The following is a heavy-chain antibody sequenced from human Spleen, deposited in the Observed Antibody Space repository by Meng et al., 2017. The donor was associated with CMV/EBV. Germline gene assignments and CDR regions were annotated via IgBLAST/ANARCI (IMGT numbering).Heavy chain of an antibody. Sequence: CKASGYTFNNYGISWVRQGPGQGLEWMEWINPNSGATEYAQKFQDRVTMTRDTSISTAYMELSSLRSEDTAVYYCARGLGDSSHFDYWGQGTLVTVSS. D-gene: IGHD6-19*01. CDR3: ARGLGDSSHFDY. CDR1: GYTFNNYG. J-gene: IGHJ4*02. CDR2: INPNSGAT. V-gene: IGHV1-8*01.